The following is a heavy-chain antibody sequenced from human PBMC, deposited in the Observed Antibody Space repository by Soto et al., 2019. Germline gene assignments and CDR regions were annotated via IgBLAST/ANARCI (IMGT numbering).Heavy chain of an antibody. Sequence: GASVKVSCKASGGTFSSYTISWVRQAPGQGLEWMGRIIPILGIANYAQKFQGRVTITADKSTSTAYMELSSLRSEDTAVYYCARDPTRMTTVTTGVFSWFDPWGQGTLVTVSS. CDR2: IIPILGIA. D-gene: IGHD4-4*01. CDR3: ARDPTRMTTVTTGVFSWFDP. V-gene: IGHV1-69*04. J-gene: IGHJ5*02. CDR1: GGTFSSYT.